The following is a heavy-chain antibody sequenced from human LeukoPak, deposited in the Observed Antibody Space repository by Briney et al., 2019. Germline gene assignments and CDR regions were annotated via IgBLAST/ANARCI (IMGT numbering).Heavy chain of an antibody. CDR3: ATVVGGVTCDN. CDR1: GYTFTGHY. Sequence: ASVKVSCKASGYTFTGHYMHWVRQAPGQGLEWMGWIKPDSGGTSYSQKFQGRVTMTRDTSISTAYLELSSLGSDDAAVYYCATVVGGVTCDNWGQGTLVTVSS. D-gene: IGHD2-15*01. J-gene: IGHJ4*02. V-gene: IGHV1-2*02. CDR2: IKPDSGGT.